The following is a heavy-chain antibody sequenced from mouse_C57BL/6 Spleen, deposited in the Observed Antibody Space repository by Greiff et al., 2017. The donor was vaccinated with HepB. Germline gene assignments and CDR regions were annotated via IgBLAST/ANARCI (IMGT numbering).Heavy chain of an antibody. D-gene: IGHD4-1*02. V-gene: IGHV1-80*01. Sequence: VKLQQSGAELVKPGASVKISCKASGYAFSSYWMNWVKQRPGKGLEWIGQIYPGDGDTNYNGKFKGKATLTADKSSSTAYMQLSSLTSEDSAVYFCARSNWDVGGDYWGQGTTLTVSS. CDR2: IYPGDGDT. J-gene: IGHJ2*01. CDR3: ARSNWDVGGDY. CDR1: GYAFSSYW.